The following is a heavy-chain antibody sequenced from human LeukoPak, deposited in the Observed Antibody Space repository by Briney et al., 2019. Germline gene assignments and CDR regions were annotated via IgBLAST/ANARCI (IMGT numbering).Heavy chain of an antibody. CDR1: GFTFSGYG. CDR2: VRYDSSNK. V-gene: IGHV3-30*02. D-gene: IGHD3-9*01. J-gene: IGHJ4*02. CDR3: ARSPHILTGENFDY. Sequence: GGSLRLSCAASGFTFSGYGMHWVRQAPGKGLEWVAFVRYDSSNKYYADSVKGRFTVSRDNSKNMLCLQMNSLRSDDTALYYCARSPHILTGENFDYWGQGTLVTVSS.